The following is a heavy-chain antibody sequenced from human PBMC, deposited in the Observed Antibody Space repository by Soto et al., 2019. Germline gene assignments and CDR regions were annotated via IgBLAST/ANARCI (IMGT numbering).Heavy chain of an antibody. Sequence: SETLSLTCTVSGASISSSSSYWGWIRQPPGKGLEWIGSIYYSGSTYYNPSLKSRVTISVDTSKNQFSLKLSSVTAADTAVYYCARHSRYYDILTGYYNMVWDYWGQGTLVTVS. V-gene: IGHV4-39*01. CDR2: IYYSGST. CDR3: ARHSRYYDILTGYYNMVWDY. J-gene: IGHJ4*02. CDR1: GASISSSSSY. D-gene: IGHD3-9*01.